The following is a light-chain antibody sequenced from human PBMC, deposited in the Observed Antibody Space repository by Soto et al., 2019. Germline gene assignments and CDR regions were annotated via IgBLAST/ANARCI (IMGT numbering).Light chain of an antibody. J-gene: IGLJ3*02. Sequence: QSVLTQPASVSGSPGQSITISCTGTSSDVGAHKYVSWYQQYPGKAPKLMIYEVNNRPSGVSNHFSGSKSGNTASLTISGLQAEDEADYYCSSYTGSSTLFGGGTKLTVL. CDR1: SSDVGAHKY. CDR2: EVN. V-gene: IGLV2-14*01. CDR3: SSYTGSSTL.